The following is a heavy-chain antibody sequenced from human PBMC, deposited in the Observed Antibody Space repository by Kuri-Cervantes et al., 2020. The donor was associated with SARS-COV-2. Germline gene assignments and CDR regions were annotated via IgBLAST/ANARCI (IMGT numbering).Heavy chain of an antibody. J-gene: IGHJ4*02. D-gene: IGHD6-19*01. V-gene: IGHV3-30-3*01. CDR2: ISHDGSNK. Sequence: GGSLRLSCAASGFTFSSYAMHWVRQAPGKGLEWVAVISHDGSNKYYADSVKGRFTISRDNSKNTLYLQMNSLRAEDTAVYYCAREASSGWYGLSQYYFDYWGQGTLVTVSS. CDR3: AREASSGWYGLSQYYFDY. CDR1: GFTFSSYA.